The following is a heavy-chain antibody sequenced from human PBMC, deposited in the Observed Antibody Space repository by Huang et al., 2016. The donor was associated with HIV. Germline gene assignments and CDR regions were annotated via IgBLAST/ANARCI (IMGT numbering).Heavy chain of an antibody. CDR3: VRPDGSGWYAAFDL. CDR1: GYTFATYY. Sequence: QVQILQSADEVKKPGASVTLSCKPSGYTFATYYMHWVRQAPGQGPEWMGTSDPSDGRAHYAQNFQGRVTMTRDTSTSTVYMELRSLTSQDTALYYCVRPDGSGWYAAFDLWGQGTMVTVSS. V-gene: IGHV1-46*03. CDR2: SDPSDGRA. J-gene: IGHJ3*01. D-gene: IGHD6-19*01.